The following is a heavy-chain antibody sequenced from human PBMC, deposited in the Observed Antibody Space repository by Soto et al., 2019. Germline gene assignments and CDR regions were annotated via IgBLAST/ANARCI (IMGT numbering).Heavy chain of an antibody. CDR2: IKQDGSEK. V-gene: IGHV3-7*01. D-gene: IGHD6-13*01. CDR3: ARRRYRLDSSWYEFYYYYYMDV. CDR1: GFTFSSYW. J-gene: IGHJ6*03. Sequence: HPGGSLRLSCAASGFTFSSYWMSWVRQAPGKGLEWVANIKQDGSEKYYVDSVKGRFTISRDNAKNSLYLQMNSLRAEDTAVYYCARRRYRLDSSWYEFYYYYYMDVWGKGTTVTVSS.